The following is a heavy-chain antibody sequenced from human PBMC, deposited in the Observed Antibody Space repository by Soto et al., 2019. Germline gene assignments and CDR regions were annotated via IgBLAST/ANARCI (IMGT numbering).Heavy chain of an antibody. J-gene: IGHJ4*02. Sequence: PSETLSLTCTISSGSMSSYYCSWIRQPPGKGLEWIGYIYYSGSTNYNPSLKSRVTISVDTSKNQCSLKVSSVIAADTAVYYCARTLRRGPPFDYWGQGTLVTVS. CDR2: IYYSGST. CDR1: SGSMSSYY. V-gene: IGHV4-59*08. CDR3: ARTLRRGPPFDY. D-gene: IGHD3-10*01.